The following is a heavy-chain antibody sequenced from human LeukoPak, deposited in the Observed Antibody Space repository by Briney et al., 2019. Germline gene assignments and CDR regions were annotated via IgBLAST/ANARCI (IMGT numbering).Heavy chain of an antibody. Sequence: SQTLSLTCAISGDSVSSNSAAWNWIRQSPSRGLEWLGRTYYRSKWYNDYAVSVKSRITINPDTSKYQFSLQLNSVTPEDTAVYYCASLYDSSGYFDYWGQGTLVTVSS. J-gene: IGHJ4*02. CDR2: TYYRSKWYN. D-gene: IGHD3-22*01. CDR1: GDSVSSNSAA. V-gene: IGHV6-1*01. CDR3: ASLYDSSGYFDY.